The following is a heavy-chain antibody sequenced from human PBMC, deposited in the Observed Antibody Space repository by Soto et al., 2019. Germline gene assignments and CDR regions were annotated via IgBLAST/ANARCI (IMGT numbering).Heavy chain of an antibody. V-gene: IGHV4-34*01. CDR2: INQSGST. CDR3: ARWGYCDRTSCFDS. J-gene: IGHJ4*02. D-gene: IGHD2-2*01. CDR1: GGSFSVYY. Sequence: PSETLSLTCAVYGGSFSVYYWNWIRQPPGKGLEWIGEINQSGSTRYNPSLKSRVSISIDTSKNQFSLKLDSVTAADTAVYYCARWGYCDRTSCFDSWGQGTLVTVS.